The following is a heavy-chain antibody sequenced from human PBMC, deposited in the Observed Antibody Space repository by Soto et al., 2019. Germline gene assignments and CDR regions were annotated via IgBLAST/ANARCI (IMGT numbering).Heavy chain of an antibody. CDR2: MNPNSGNT. Sequence: QVQLVQSGAEVKKPGASVKVSCKASGYTFTSYDINWVRQATGQGLEWMGWMNPNSGNTGYAQKFQGRVTMTRNTSISTAYMELSSLRSEDTAVYYCARTPTQWLVPYFDYWDQGTLVTVSS. D-gene: IGHD6-19*01. CDR1: GYTFTSYD. CDR3: ARTPTQWLVPYFDY. V-gene: IGHV1-8*01. J-gene: IGHJ4*02.